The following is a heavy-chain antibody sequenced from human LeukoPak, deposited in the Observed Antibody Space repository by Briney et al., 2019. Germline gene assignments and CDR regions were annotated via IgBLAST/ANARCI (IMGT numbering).Heavy chain of an antibody. D-gene: IGHD3-22*01. J-gene: IGHJ4*02. CDR3: ARGYYDVSGYYRQYFDY. CDR2: ISGSGGST. V-gene: IGHV3-23*01. Sequence: GGSLRLSCAASGFTFSSYAMSWVRQAPGKGLEWVSAISGSGGSTYYADSVKGRFTISRDNSKNTLYLQMNSLRAEDTAVYYCARGYYDVSGYYRQYFDYWGQGSLVTVSS. CDR1: GFTFSSYA.